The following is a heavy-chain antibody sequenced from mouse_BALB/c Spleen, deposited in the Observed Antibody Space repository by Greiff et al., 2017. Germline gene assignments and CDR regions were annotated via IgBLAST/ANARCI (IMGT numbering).Heavy chain of an antibody. J-gene: IGHJ3*01. CDR3: ARHEDSSGYPWFAY. CDR1: GFSLTSYG. D-gene: IGHD3-2*01. V-gene: IGHV2-6-2*01. Sequence: VHLVESGPDLVAPSQSLSITCTVSGFSLTSYGVHWVRQPPGKGLEWLVVIWSDGSTTYNSALKSRLSISKDNSKSQVFLKMNSLQTDDTAMYYCARHEDSSGYPWFAYWGQGTLVTVSA. CDR2: IWSDGST.